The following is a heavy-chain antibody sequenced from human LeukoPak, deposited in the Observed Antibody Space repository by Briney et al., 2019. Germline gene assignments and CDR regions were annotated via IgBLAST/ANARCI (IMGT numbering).Heavy chain of an antibody. CDR1: GGTFSSYA. Sequence: GASVTVSCKASGGTFSSYAISWVRQAPGQGLEWMGGIIPIFGTANYAQKFQGRVTITADESTSTAYMELSSLRSEDTAVYYCARMDDILTGYNPWGQGTLVTVSS. J-gene: IGHJ5*02. CDR3: ARMDDILTGYNP. D-gene: IGHD3-9*01. CDR2: IIPIFGTA. V-gene: IGHV1-69*13.